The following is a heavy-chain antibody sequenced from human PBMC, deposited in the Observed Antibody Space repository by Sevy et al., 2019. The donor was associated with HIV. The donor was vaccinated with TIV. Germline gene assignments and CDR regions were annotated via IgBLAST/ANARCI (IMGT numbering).Heavy chain of an antibody. Sequence: GGSLRLSCTASGFTFGSHWMHWVRQAPGKGLVWVSRLNGDGSSASYADFVKGRFTISRDNGKNTVYLQISSLTADDTAVYYCTRGRSGTYGWYDPWGQGTLVTVSS. CDR2: LNGDGSSA. D-gene: IGHD6-19*01. CDR1: GFTFGSHW. J-gene: IGHJ5*02. V-gene: IGHV3-74*01. CDR3: TRGRSGTYGWYDP.